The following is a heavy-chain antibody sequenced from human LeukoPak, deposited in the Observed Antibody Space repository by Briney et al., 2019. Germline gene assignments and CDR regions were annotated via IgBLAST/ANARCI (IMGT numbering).Heavy chain of an antibody. V-gene: IGHV4-39*02. CDR1: GGSISSSSYY. D-gene: IGHD3-22*01. CDR2: IYYSGST. Sequence: SETLSLTCTVSGGSISSSSYYWGWIRQPPGKGLEGIGSIYYSGSTYYNPSLKSRVTISVDTSKNQFSLKLTSVTTADTAVYYCAGEDYFDSSGYASWRFDIGGQGTMVTVSS. J-gene: IGHJ3*02. CDR3: AGEDYFDSSGYASWRFDI.